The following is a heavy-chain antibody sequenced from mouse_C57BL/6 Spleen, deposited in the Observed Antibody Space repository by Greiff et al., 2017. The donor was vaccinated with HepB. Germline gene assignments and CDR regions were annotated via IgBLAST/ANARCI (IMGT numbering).Heavy chain of an antibody. CDR1: GYTFTSYW. CDR3: APTAPGYAMDY. CDR2: IDPSDSYT. J-gene: IGHJ4*01. D-gene: IGHD3-1*01. Sequence: VQLQQPGAELVRPGTSVKLSCKASGYTFTSYWMHWVKQRPGQGLEWIGVIDPSDSYTNYNQKFKGKATLTVDTSSSTAYMQLSSLTSEDSAVYYCAPTAPGYAMDYWGQGTSVTVSS. V-gene: IGHV1-59*01.